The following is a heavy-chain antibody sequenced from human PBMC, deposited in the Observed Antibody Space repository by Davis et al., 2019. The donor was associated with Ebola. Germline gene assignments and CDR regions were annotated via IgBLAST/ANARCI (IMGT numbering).Heavy chain of an antibody. J-gene: IGHJ4*01. CDR1: RYTFTSYD. D-gene: IGHD1-14*01. V-gene: IGHV1-8*01. CDR2: MNPNSGNT. CDR3: AASAGTVGNFDY. Sequence: AASVKVSCKASRYTFTSYDINWVRQATGQGLEWMGWMNPNSGNTGYAQKFQGRVTITRDMSTSTSYLDMSNLRSEDTAVYYCAASAGTVGNFDYWGQGTLVTVSS.